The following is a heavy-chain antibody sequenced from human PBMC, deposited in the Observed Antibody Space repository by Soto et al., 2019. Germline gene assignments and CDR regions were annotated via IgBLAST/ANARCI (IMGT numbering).Heavy chain of an antibody. D-gene: IGHD4-4*01. CDR1: GFTTSDYW. V-gene: IGHV3-7*01. J-gene: IGHJ4*02. Sequence: EEQLMESGGGLVQPGGSLRLSCAASGFTTSDYWINWVRQAPGKGLEGVANIKQDGSEEYYVDSVKGRFSNSRDNAKNSVYLQMNRLRAEDPAMYYCARGHYSKSLGGQGALVTVSS. CDR2: IKQDGSEE. CDR3: ARGHYSKSL.